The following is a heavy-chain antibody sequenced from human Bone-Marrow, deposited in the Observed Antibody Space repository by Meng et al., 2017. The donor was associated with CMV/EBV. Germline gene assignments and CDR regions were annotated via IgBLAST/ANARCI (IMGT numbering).Heavy chain of an antibody. V-gene: IGHV1-8*02. Sequence: ASVKVSCKASGYTFTGYYMHWVRQATGQGLEWMGWMNPNIGNTGYAQKFQGRVTMTRNNSISTAYMELSSLRSEDTAIYYCARGNWGDYWGQGTLVTVSS. D-gene: IGHD7-27*01. CDR1: GYTFTGYY. CDR2: MNPNIGNT. CDR3: ARGNWGDY. J-gene: IGHJ4*02.